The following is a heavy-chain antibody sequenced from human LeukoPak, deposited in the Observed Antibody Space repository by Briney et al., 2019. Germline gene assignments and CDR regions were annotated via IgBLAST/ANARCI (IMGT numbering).Heavy chain of an antibody. V-gene: IGHV3-23*01. J-gene: IGHJ4*02. CDR1: GFTFSNYA. Sequence: GRSLRLSCAASGFTFSNYAMSWVRQAPGKGLEWVSAISGSGGSTYYADSVKGRFTISRDNSKNTLYLQMNSLRAEDTAVYYCAKDKMELPYYFDYWGQGILVTVSS. CDR3: AKDKMELPYYFDY. D-gene: IGHD1-7*01. CDR2: ISGSGGST.